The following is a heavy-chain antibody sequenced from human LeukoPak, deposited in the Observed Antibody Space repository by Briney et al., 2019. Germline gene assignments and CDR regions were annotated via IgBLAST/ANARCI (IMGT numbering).Heavy chain of an antibody. CDR1: GFTFDDYA. J-gene: IGHJ4*02. D-gene: IGHD2-15*01. CDR3: AKDSYCSGGSCYHFGY. CDR2: ISGDGGST. V-gene: IGHV3-43*02. Sequence: QPGGSLRLSCAASGFTFDDYAMHWVRQAPGKGLEWVSLISGDGGSTYYADPVKGRFTISRDNSKNSLYLQMNSLRTEDTALYYCAKDSYCSGGSCYHFGYWGQGTLVTVSS.